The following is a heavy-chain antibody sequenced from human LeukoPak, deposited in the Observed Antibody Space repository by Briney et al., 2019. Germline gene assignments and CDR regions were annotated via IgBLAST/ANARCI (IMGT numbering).Heavy chain of an antibody. D-gene: IGHD2-15*01. V-gene: IGHV3-21*01. J-gene: IGHJ4*02. CDR3: ARDAPGPDCSGGSCYSWSFDY. Sequence: PGGSLRLSCAASGFTFSSYSMNWVRQAPGKGLEWVSSISSSSSYIYYADSVKGRFTISRDKAKNSLYLQMNSLRAEDTALYYCARDAPGPDCSGGSCYSWSFDYWGQGTLVTVSS. CDR1: GFTFSSYS. CDR2: ISSSSSYI.